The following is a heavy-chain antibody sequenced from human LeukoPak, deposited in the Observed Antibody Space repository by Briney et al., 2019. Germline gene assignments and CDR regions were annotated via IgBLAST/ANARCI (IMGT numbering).Heavy chain of an antibody. V-gene: IGHV1-18*01. CDR2: VSAYNGNT. J-gene: IGHJ4*02. Sequence: ASVKVSCTASGYTFTSYGISWVRQSPGQGLEWMGWVSAYNGNTNYAQKLQGRVTMTTDTSTSTAYMELRSLRSDDTAVYYCARYLLAAAGPSPTSSMESADFDYWGQGTLVTVSS. D-gene: IGHD6-13*01. CDR3: ARYLLAAAGPSPTSSMESADFDY. CDR1: GYTFTSYG.